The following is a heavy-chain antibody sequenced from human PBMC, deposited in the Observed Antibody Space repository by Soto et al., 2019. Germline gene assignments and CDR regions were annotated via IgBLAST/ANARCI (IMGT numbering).Heavy chain of an antibody. CDR2: INAGNGNT. CDR1: GYTFTSYA. Sequence: GASVKVSCKASGYTFTSYAMHWVRQAPGQGLEWMGWINAGNGNTKYSQKFQGRVTITRDTSASTAYMELSSLRSEDTAVYYCARTYYDFWSGYYTDYYYYGMDAWGQGTTVTVSS. J-gene: IGHJ6*02. V-gene: IGHV1-3*01. CDR3: ARTYYDFWSGYYTDYYYYGMDA. D-gene: IGHD3-3*01.